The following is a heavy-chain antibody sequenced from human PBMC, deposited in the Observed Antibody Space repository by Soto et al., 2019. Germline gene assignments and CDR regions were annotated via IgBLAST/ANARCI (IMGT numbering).Heavy chain of an antibody. CDR3: ARSSYYDNGGYYFYYFDY. CDR2: IYPGDSDI. V-gene: IGHV5-51*01. Sequence: PGESLKLSCTGSGYSFTSYWIGWVRQMPGKGLEWMGCIYPGDSDIRYSPSFQGQVTISADKSLSTAYLQWSSLGASDTAMYYCARSSYYDNGGYYFYYFDYWGQGTQVTVSS. CDR1: GYSFTSYW. D-gene: IGHD3-22*01. J-gene: IGHJ4*02.